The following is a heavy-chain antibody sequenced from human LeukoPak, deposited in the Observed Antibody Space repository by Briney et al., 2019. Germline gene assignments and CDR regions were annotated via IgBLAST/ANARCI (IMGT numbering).Heavy chain of an antibody. V-gene: IGHV4-34*01. CDR3: ASLIVRYFDY. J-gene: IGHJ4*02. D-gene: IGHD2/OR15-2a*01. CDR1: GGSFSGYY. Sequence: PSETLSLTCAVYGGSFSGYYWSWIRQPPGKGLEWIGEINHSGSTNYNPSLKSRVTISVDTSKNQFSLKLNSVTAADTAVYYCASLIVRYFDYWGQGTLVTVSS. CDR2: INHSGST.